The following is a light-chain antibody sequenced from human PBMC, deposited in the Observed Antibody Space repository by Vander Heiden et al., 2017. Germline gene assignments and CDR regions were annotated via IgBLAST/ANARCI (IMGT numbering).Light chain of an antibody. Sequence: QSALTQPPSASGSPGQSVTISCTGTSSDVGAYTYLSWYQQHPGYAPTLIIYDVTRRPSGVPVRSSGSKSGNTAFLTVSGLQAEDESDYYCPSHAGSIGVFGGGTTVTVL. CDR2: DVT. J-gene: IGLJ3*02. CDR1: SSDVGAYTY. CDR3: PSHAGSIGV. V-gene: IGLV2-8*01.